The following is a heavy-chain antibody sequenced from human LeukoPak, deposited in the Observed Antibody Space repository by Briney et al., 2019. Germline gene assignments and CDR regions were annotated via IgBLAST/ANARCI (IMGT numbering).Heavy chain of an antibody. CDR3: AKDSHWILFDD. V-gene: IGHV3-23*01. CDR1: GFTFSRHG. J-gene: IGHJ4*02. Sequence: GGSLRLSCVASGFTFSRHGMNWVRQAPGKGLEWVSGISPSGDIKYYVDSVKGRFTISRDNSKNTLYLQMNSLRDEDTAVYYCAKDSHWILFDDWGQGTLVTVSS. D-gene: IGHD2-2*03. CDR2: ISPSGDIK.